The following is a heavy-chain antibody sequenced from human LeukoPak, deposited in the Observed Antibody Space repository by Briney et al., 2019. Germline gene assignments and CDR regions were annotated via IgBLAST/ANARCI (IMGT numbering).Heavy chain of an antibody. J-gene: IGHJ4*02. V-gene: IGHV3-23*01. Sequence: PGGSLRLSCAASGFTFSSYAMSWVRQAPGKGLEWVSAISGSGGSTYYADSVKGRFTISRDNSKNTLYLQMNSLRAEDTAVYYCAKDPERIVATIEGYFDYWGQGTLVTVSS. CDR3: AKDPERIVATIEGYFDY. CDR2: ISGSGGST. D-gene: IGHD5-12*01. CDR1: GFTFSSYA.